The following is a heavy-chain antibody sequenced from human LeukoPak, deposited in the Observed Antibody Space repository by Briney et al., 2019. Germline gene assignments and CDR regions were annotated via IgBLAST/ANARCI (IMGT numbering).Heavy chain of an antibody. D-gene: IGHD3-22*01. CDR2: IIPIFGTA. J-gene: IGHJ4*02. Sequence: SVKVSCKASGGTFSSYAISWMRQAPGQGLEWMGRIIPIFGTANYAQKFQGRVTITTDESTSTAYMELSSLRSEDTAVYYCARDPYYYDSSGYYRDWGQGTLVTVSS. V-gene: IGHV1-69*05. CDR3: ARDPYYYDSSGYYRD. CDR1: GGTFSSYA.